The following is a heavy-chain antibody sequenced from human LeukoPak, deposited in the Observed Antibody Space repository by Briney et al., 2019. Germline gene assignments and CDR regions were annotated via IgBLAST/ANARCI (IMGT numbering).Heavy chain of an antibody. CDR1: GFTFSSYS. V-gene: IGHV3-48*01. CDR3: ASQFEYSSSYGSPGGDY. D-gene: IGHD6-6*01. Sequence: PGGSLRLSCAASGFTFSSYSMNWVRQAPGKGLEWVSYISSSSSTIYYADSVKGRFTISRDNSKNTLYLQMNSLRAEDTAVYYCASQFEYSSSYGSPGGDYWGQGTLVTVSS. J-gene: IGHJ4*02. CDR2: ISSSSSTI.